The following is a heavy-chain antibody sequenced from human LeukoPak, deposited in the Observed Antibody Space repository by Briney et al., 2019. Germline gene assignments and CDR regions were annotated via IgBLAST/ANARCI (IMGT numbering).Heavy chain of an antibody. Sequence: PGGSLRLSCAASGFTFKIYAMSWVRQAPGKALEWVSAISGSGDSTFYADSVKGRFTISRDNSKNTLYLQMNSLRAEDTAVYYCAKDEISSGWYSDAFDIWGQGTMVTVSS. CDR3: AKDEISSGWYSDAFDI. J-gene: IGHJ3*02. CDR1: GFTFKIYA. D-gene: IGHD6-19*01. V-gene: IGHV3-23*01. CDR2: ISGSGDST.